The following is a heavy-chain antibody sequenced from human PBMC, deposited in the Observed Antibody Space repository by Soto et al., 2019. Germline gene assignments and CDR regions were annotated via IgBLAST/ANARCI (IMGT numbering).Heavy chain of an antibody. CDR3: ARDQPALQYQLDHYYGMDV. D-gene: IGHD2-2*01. Sequence: RLSCAASGFTFSSYSMNWVRQAPGKGLEWVSSISSSSSYIYYADSVKGRFTISRDNAKNSLYLQMNSLRAEDTAVYYCARDQPALQYQLDHYYGMDVWGQGTTVTVSS. CDR2: ISSSSSYI. CDR1: GFTFSSYS. V-gene: IGHV3-21*01. J-gene: IGHJ6*02.